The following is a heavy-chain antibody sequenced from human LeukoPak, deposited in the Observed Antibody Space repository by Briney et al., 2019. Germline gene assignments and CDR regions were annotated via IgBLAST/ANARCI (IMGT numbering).Heavy chain of an antibody. D-gene: IGHD2-2*01. V-gene: IGHV3-15*01. CDR2: IKSKTDGGTT. J-gene: IGHJ4*02. CDR1: GFTFSNAW. CDR3: TTGVGVYCSSTSCPALTTGFDY. Sequence: AGGSLRLSCAASGFTFSNAWMSWVRQAPGKGLEWVGRIKSKTDGGTTDYAAPVKGRFTISRDDSKNTLYLQMNSLKTEDTAVYYCTTGVGVYCSSTSCPALTTGFDYWGQGTLVTVSS.